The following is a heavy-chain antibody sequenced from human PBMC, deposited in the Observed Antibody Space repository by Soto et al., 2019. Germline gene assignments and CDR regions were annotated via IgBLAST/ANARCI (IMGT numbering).Heavy chain of an antibody. CDR2: IIPIFGTT. Sequence: QVQLVQSGAEVKKPGSSVKVTCKASGGTFSSDAISWVRQAPGQGLEWMGGIIPIFGTTKYAQKFQGRVTITTNESTSTAYMELTSLKSEDTAIYYCARDSDCISLHCSYWFETWGQGTRVTVSS. D-gene: IGHD2-2*01. CDR1: GGTFSSDA. J-gene: IGHJ5*02. CDR3: ARDSDCISLHCSYWFET. V-gene: IGHV1-69*05.